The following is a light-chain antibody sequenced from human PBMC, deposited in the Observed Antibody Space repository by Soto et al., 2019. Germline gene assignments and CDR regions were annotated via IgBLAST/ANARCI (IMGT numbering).Light chain of an antibody. CDR2: DNN. CDR1: NSNIGANYD. J-gene: IGLJ2*01. CDR3: QSYGFGLTGVV. Sequence: QSVLTQPPSVSGAPGQRVTLSCTGSNSNIGANYDVHWYQQIPGRAPQVVIYDNNNRPSGVPDRFSGSKSGTSASLTISGLQAEDEGDYYCQSYGFGLTGVVFGGGTKLTVL. V-gene: IGLV1-40*01.